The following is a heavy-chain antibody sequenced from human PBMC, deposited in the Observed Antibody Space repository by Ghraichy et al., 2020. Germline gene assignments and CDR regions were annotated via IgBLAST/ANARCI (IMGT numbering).Heavy chain of an antibody. CDR1: GFTFTSYA. CDR3: AKDPLTDSGWLQPYYFVY. D-gene: IGHD6-25*01. CDR2: ISGSGGNT. Sequence: GGSLRLSCAASGFTFTSYAMSWVRQAPGKGLEWVSVISGSGGNTYYADSVKGRFTISRENSKNTLYLEMDSLRAEDTALYYCAKDPLTDSGWLQPYYFVYWGQGTLVTVSS. J-gene: IGHJ4*02. V-gene: IGHV3-23*01.